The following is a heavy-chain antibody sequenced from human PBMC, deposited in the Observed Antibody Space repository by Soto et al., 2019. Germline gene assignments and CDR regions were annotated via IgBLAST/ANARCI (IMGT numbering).Heavy chain of an antibody. CDR2: ISYDGSNK. CDR1: GFTFRIYA. Sequence: QVHLVESGGGVVQPGRSLRLSCAASGFTFRIYAMHWVRQAPGKGLECVAVISYDGSNKFYRDSVKGRFTISRDNSKNTLYLQINSLRYEDTAVYYCARGDREDIAVVVGARPGEYGVDVWGQGTTVTGSS. CDR3: ARGDREDIAVVVGARPGEYGVDV. D-gene: IGHD2-15*01. V-gene: IGHV3-30-3*01. J-gene: IGHJ6*02.